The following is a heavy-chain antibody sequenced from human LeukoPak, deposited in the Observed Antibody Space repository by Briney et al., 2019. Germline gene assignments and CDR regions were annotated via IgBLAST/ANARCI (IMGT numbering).Heavy chain of an antibody. Sequence: GGSLRLSCAASGFTFSSYSMNWVRQAPGKGLEWVSYISRSSSTINYADSVKGRFTISRDNAKNSLYLQMNSLRTEDTAVYYCANRRDSSTWYPHFDYWGQGTLVTVSS. CDR3: ANRRDSSTWYPHFDY. CDR1: GFTFSSYS. V-gene: IGHV3-48*04. D-gene: IGHD6-13*01. CDR2: ISRSSSTI. J-gene: IGHJ4*02.